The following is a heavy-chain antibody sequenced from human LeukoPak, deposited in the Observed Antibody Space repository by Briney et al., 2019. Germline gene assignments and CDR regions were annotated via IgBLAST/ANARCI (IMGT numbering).Heavy chain of an antibody. V-gene: IGHV3-21*01. J-gene: IGHJ3*02. CDR3: ARDFMITFGGVIVNDAFDI. CDR2: ISSSSSYI. D-gene: IGHD3-16*02. CDR1: GFTFSSYS. Sequence: GGSLRLSCAASGFTFSSYSMNWVRQAPGKGLEWVSSISSSSSYIYYADSVKGRFTISRDDAKNTLSLQMNSLRAEDTAVYYCARDFMITFGGVIVNDAFDIWGQGTMVTVSS.